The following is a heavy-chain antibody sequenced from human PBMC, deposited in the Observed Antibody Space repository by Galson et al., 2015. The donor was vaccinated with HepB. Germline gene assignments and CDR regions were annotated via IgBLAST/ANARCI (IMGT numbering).Heavy chain of an antibody. J-gene: IGHJ6*02. CDR1: RYSISSGYF. V-gene: IGHV4-38-2*02. CDR3: ARDTRAYFDYLWGRSDYYYAMDV. Sequence: ETLSLTCTVSRYSISSGYFWGWIRQPPGKGLEWIGSVYNSGNTYYNPSLKSRVTISVDRSQNQFSLRLSSVTAADTAVYYCARDTRAYFDYLWGRSDYYYAMDVWGQGTTVTVSS. D-gene: IGHD3-16*01. CDR2: VYNSGNT.